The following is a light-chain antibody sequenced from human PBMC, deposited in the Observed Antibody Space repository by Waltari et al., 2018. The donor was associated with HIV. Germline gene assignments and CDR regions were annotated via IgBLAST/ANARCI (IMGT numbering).Light chain of an antibody. CDR2: AAS. J-gene: IGKJ2*01. V-gene: IGKV1-17*01. CDR1: QDIRND. CDR3: LQHNSYPYT. Sequence: DIQMTQSPSSLSTSVGDRVTITCRASQDIRNDVGWFQQRPGKAPKRLIYAASSLQTGVPSRFSGSGSGTEFTLIISSLQPEDFATYYCLQHNSYPYTFGQGTKLEIK.